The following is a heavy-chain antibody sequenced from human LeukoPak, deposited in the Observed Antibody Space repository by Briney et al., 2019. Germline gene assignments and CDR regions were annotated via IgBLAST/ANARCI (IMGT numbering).Heavy chain of an antibody. V-gene: IGHV4-59*01. CDR1: GGSISSYY. CDR2: IYYSGST. Sequence: SETLSLTCTVSGGSISSYYWSWIRQPPGKGLEWIGYIYYSGSTNYNPSLKSRVTISVDTSKNQFSLKLSSVTAADTAVYYCARVGGSSGWTEDLDYWGQGTLVTVSS. D-gene: IGHD6-19*01. J-gene: IGHJ4*02. CDR3: ARVGGSSGWTEDLDY.